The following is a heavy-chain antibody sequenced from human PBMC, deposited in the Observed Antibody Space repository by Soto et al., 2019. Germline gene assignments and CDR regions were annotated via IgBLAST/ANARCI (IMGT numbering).Heavy chain of an antibody. J-gene: IGHJ6*02. CDR2: INPDSGDT. Sequence: QVQLVQSGAEVKKPGASVKVSCKGSGYTFNAYHIHWVRQAPGQGLEWLGWINPDSGDTNSAQKFQGWVTMTRDTSITTAYMELTRRTSDDTAVYFCARDPRGWCRDDTCHSPYYYGMDVWGQGTTVTVSS. D-gene: IGHD2-8*01. CDR1: GYTFNAYH. V-gene: IGHV1-2*04. CDR3: ARDPRGWCRDDTCHSPYYYGMDV.